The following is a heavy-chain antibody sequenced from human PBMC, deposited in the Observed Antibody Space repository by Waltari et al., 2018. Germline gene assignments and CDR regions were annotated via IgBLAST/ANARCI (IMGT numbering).Heavy chain of an antibody. CDR1: GFTFSSYA. Sequence: EVQLLESGGGLVQPGGSLRLSCAASGFTFSSYAMSWVRQAHGKGLEWVSVIYSGGSTYYADSVKGRFTISRDNSKNTLYLQMNSLRAEDTAVYYCAKDRSGPIVVVPDGYMDVWGKGTTVTVSS. D-gene: IGHD3-22*01. CDR2: IYSGGST. J-gene: IGHJ6*03. V-gene: IGHV3-23*03. CDR3: AKDRSGPIVVVPDGYMDV.